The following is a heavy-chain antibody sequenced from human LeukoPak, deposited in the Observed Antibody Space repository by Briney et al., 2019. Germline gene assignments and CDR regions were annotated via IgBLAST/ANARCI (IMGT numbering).Heavy chain of an antibody. CDR2: IYYSGST. CDR1: GGSISSSSYY. Sequence: NPSETLSLTCTVSGGSISSSSYYWGWIRQRPGKGLEWIGSIYYSGSTYYNPSLKSRVTISVDTSKNQFSLKLSSVTAADTAVYYCARHTEGGPPFDYWGQGTLVTVSS. CDR3: ARHTEGGPPFDY. J-gene: IGHJ4*02. D-gene: IGHD3-16*01. V-gene: IGHV4-39*01.